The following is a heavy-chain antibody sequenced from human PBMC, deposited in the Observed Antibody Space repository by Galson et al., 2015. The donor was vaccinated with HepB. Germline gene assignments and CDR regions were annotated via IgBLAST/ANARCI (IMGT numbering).Heavy chain of an antibody. CDR2: FDPEDGET. Sequence: SVKVSCKVSGYTLTDLSMHWVRQAHGKGLEWMGGFDPEDGETIYAQKLKGRVTMTEDTSTDTAYMELSSLRSEDTAIYYCATGRTYYYMDVWGKGTTVTVSS. J-gene: IGHJ6*03. CDR3: ATGRTYYYMDV. V-gene: IGHV1-24*01. D-gene: IGHD1-1*01. CDR1: GYTLTDLS.